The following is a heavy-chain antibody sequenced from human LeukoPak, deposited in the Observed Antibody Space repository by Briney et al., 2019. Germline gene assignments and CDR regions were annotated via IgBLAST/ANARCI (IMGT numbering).Heavy chain of an antibody. CDR1: GYTFTGYY. V-gene: IGHV1-2*02. J-gene: IGHJ4*02. Sequence: ASVKVSCKASGYTFTGYYMHWVRQAAGQGLEWIGWINPNSGGTNYAQKFQGRVTMTRDTSISTAYMELSRLRSDDTAVYYCARDSRDGYNYVDYWGQGTLVTVSS. CDR3: ARDSRDGYNYVDY. D-gene: IGHD5-24*01. CDR2: INPNSGGT.